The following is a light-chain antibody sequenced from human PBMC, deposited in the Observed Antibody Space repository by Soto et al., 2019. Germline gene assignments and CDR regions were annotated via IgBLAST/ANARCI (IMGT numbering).Light chain of an antibody. CDR3: QQYDNWPIT. V-gene: IGKV3-15*01. Sequence: ERVMTQSPATLSVSPGERATLSCRASQSVSSNLAWYQQKPGQAPRLFIYGASTRATAIPPRFSGSGSGTEFTLTISSLQSEDFAVYYCQQYDNWPITFGQGTRLESK. CDR1: QSVSSN. CDR2: GAS. J-gene: IGKJ5*01.